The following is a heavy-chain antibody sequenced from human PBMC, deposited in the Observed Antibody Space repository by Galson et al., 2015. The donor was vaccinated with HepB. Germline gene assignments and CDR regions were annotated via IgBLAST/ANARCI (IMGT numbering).Heavy chain of an antibody. CDR1: GFTFSSYS. D-gene: IGHD1-26*01. CDR2: ISSSSSYI. CDR3: ARGSNTTNYYYYYMDV. V-gene: IGHV3-21*01. J-gene: IGHJ6*03. Sequence: SLRLSCAASGFTFSSYSMNWVRQAPGKGLEWVSSISSSSSYIYYADSVKGRFTISRDNAKNSLYLQMNSLRAEDTAVYYCARGSNTTNYYYYYMDVWGKGTTVTVSS.